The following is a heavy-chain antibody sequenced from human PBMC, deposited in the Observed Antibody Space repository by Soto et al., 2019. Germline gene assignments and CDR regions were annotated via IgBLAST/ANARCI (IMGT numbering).Heavy chain of an antibody. V-gene: IGHV1-3*01. D-gene: IGHD3-10*01. J-gene: IGHJ5*02. CDR3: ARGLLWFGEPYSPNWFDP. CDR2: INAGNGNT. Sequence: GASVKVSCKASGYTFTSYAMHWVRQAPGQRLEWMGWINAGNGNTKYSQKFQGRVTITRDTSASTAYMELSSLRSEDTAVYYCARGLLWFGEPYSPNWFDPWGQGTLVTVS. CDR1: GYTFTSYA.